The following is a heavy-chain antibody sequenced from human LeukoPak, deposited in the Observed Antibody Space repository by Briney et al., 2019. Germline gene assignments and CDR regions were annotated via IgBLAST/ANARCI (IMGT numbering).Heavy chain of an antibody. V-gene: IGHV3-7*01. CDR3: ARDHAYRTDY. CDR2: INQDESKK. Sequence: GGSLRLSCAASGFSFSNDWMCWVRQAPGKGLEWVANINQDESKKYYVDSEKGRFTISRDNAKNSLYLQMSSLRAEDTAVYYCARDHAYRTDYWGQGTLVTVSS. D-gene: IGHD2-2*01. J-gene: IGHJ4*02. CDR1: GFSFSNDW.